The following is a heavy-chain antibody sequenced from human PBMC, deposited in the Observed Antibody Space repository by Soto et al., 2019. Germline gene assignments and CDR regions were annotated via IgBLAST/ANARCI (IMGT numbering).Heavy chain of an antibody. V-gene: IGHV4-61*08. CDR1: GSSVSGDVYS. CDR3: ARANRPITMTYLNWFDP. J-gene: IGHJ5*02. D-gene: IGHD3-22*01. Sequence: PSETLSLTCAVSGSSVSGDVYSWNWIRQSPGKGLEWIGNIYYSGSTNYNPSLKSRLTISIDTSKNQFSLKLSSVTAADTAVYYCARANRPITMTYLNWFDPWGQGTLVTVSS. CDR2: IYYSGST.